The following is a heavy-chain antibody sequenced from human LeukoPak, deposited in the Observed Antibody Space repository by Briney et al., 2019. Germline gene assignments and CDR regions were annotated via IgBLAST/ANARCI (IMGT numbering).Heavy chain of an antibody. CDR3: ARQVHVGYYGMDV. D-gene: IGHD1-1*01. V-gene: IGHV1-18*01. Sequence: GASVKVCCKASTYTFSSSGMSWVRQPPGQGLEWMGWISAYNGKTNYAQKLQGRVTMTTDTSTTTAYMELRSLRTDDTAVYYCARQVHVGYYGMDVWGQGTTVIVSS. CDR1: TYTFSSSG. CDR2: ISAYNGKT. J-gene: IGHJ6*01.